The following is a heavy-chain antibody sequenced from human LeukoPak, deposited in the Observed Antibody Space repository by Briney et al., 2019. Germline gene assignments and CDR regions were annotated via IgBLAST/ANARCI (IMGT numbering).Heavy chain of an antibody. J-gene: IGHJ4*02. CDR3: ARDLLKDTAMDY. Sequence: GGSLRLSCAASGFTFSSYSMNWVRQAPGKGLEWVSSISSSSSYIYYADSVKGRFTISRDNAENSLYLQMNSLRAEDTAVYYCARDLLKDTAMDYWGQGTLVTVSS. CDR2: ISSSSSYI. CDR1: GFTFSSYS. V-gene: IGHV3-21*01. D-gene: IGHD5-18*01.